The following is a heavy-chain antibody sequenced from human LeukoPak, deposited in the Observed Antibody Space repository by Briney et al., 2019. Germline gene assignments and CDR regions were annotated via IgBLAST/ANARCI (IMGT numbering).Heavy chain of an antibody. V-gene: IGHV3-23*01. CDR3: ARKSASGNYPLDY. CDR1: GFTFNNYA. J-gene: IGHJ4*02. Sequence: GGSLRLSCAASGFTFNNYAMNWVRQAPGKGLEWVSSISGSGGRTYYADSVKGRFTISRDNAKNTVFLQMSSLRAEDTALYYCARKSASGNYPLDYWGQGTLVTVSS. D-gene: IGHD3-10*01. CDR2: ISGSGGRT.